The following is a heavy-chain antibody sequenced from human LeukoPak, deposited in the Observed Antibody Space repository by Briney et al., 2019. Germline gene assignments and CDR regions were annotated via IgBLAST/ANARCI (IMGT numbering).Heavy chain of an antibody. J-gene: IGHJ3*01. D-gene: IGHD6-6*01. CDR2: INGNSDTI. CDR3: TRDSAVVAFDA. V-gene: IGHV3-48*04. CDR1: DFPFNPYT. Sequence: GGSLRLSCTASDFPFNPYTMHWVRQAPGKGLEWISYINGNSDTIYYADSVEGRFTISRDNAKKSLYLQMRSLRAEDTALYYCTRDSAVVAFDAWGQGTLVSVSS.